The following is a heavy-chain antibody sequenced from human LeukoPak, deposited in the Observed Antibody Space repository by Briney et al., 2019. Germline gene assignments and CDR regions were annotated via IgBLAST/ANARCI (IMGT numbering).Heavy chain of an antibody. V-gene: IGHV4-4*02. J-gene: IGHJ4*02. Sequence: WVRQPPGKGLEWIGEIYHSGSTNYNPSLKSRVTISVDKSKNQFSLNLNSVTAADTAVYYCVREGGSNRDPFDYWGQGTLVTVSS. CDR3: VREGGSNRDPFDY. D-gene: IGHD1-14*01. CDR2: IYHSGST.